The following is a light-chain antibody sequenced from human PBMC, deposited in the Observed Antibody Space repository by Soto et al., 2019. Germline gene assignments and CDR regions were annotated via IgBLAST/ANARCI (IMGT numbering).Light chain of an antibody. J-gene: IGKJ1*01. CDR2: KAS. CDR3: QHYTSYSEA. V-gene: IGKV1-5*03. Sequence: MTQSPSTLSASVRDRVTITCRASQSISSWLAWYQQKPGKAPKLLIYKASSLESGVPSRFSGSGSGTEFTLTISCLQPDDFTTYYCQHYTSYSEALGQGSNVDIK. CDR1: QSISSW.